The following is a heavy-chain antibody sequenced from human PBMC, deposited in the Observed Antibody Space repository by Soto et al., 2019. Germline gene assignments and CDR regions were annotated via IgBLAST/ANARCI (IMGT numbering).Heavy chain of an antibody. D-gene: IGHD2-2*01. CDR3: ARDSMGTSRLYYYYGMDV. J-gene: IGHJ6*02. CDR2: ISAYNGNT. CDR1: GYTFTSYG. V-gene: IGHV1-18*01. Sequence: QVQLVQSGAEVKKPGASVKVSCKASGYTFTSYGISWVRQAPGQGLEWMGWISAYNGNTNYAQKLQGRVTMTTDTXTXTXXMELRSLRSDDTAVYYCARDSMGTSRLYYYYGMDVWGQGTTVTVSS.